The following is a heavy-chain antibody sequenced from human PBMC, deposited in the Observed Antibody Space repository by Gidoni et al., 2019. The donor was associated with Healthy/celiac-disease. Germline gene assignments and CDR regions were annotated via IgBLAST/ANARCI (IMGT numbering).Heavy chain of an antibody. Sequence: QVQLQESGPGLVTPSGTLSLTCAVSGDSISINNWWSWVRQPPGKGLEWLGEIYLSGSTNYNPSLKSRVTISVDKSKNQFSLKLSSVTAADTAVYYCAGGGFSYGLGGMDVWGQGTTVTVSS. D-gene: IGHD5-18*01. J-gene: IGHJ6*02. V-gene: IGHV4-4*02. CDR2: IYLSGST. CDR3: AGGGFSYGLGGMDV. CDR1: GDSISINNW.